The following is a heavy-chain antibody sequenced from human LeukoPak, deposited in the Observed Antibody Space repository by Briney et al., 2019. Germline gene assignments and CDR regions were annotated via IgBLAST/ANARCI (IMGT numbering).Heavy chain of an antibody. V-gene: IGHV3-30*04. D-gene: IGHD6-13*01. CDR2: ISYDGSNK. CDR1: GFPYSSYA. J-gene: IGHJ4*02. CDR3: ARDSSRYSSSWCLSY. Sequence: GGSLTLLCAASGFPYSSYAMHWVRQAPGKGREWGAVISYDGSNKYYADSVKGRFTISRDNSKNTLYLQMNSLRAEDTAVYYCARDSSRYSSSWCLSYWGQGTLVTVSS.